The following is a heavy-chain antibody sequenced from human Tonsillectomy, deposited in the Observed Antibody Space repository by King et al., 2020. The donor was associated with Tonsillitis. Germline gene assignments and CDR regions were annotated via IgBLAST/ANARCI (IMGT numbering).Heavy chain of an antibody. CDR3: ARDRLSGDY. CDR2: INSRGRYI. V-gene: IGHV3-21*01. CDR1: GFTFSDYT. J-gene: IGHJ4*02. D-gene: IGHD2-21*02. Sequence: VQLVESGGGLVKPGWSLRLSCAASGFTFSDYTINWVRQAPGKGLEWVSSINSRGRYIYYADSVKGRFTISRDNAKNLLFLQINSLTADDTAVYYCARDRLSGDYWGQGTLVTVSS.